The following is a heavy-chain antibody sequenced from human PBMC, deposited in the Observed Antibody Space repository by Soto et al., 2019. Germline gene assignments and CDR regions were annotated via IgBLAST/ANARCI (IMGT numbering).Heavy chain of an antibody. CDR3: ARGRGGNDY. V-gene: IGHV4-34*01. J-gene: IGHJ4*02. CDR2: INHSGST. D-gene: IGHD3-10*01. CDR1: GGSFSGYY. Sequence: SETLSLTCAAYGGSFSGYYWSWIRQPPGKGLEWIGEINHSGSTNYNPSLKSRVTISVDTSKNQFSLKLSSVTAADTAVYYCARGRGGNDYWGQGTLVTVSS.